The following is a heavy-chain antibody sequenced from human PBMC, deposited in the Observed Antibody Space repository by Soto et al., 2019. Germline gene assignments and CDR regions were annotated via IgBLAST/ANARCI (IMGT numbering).Heavy chain of an antibody. CDR3: ARQGMVLDYYYGMDV. CDR1: GGSISSSSYY. CDR2: IYYSGST. D-gene: IGHD2-8*01. J-gene: IGHJ6*02. Sequence: QLQLQESGPGLVKPSETLSLTCTVSGGSISSSSYYWGWIRQPPGKGLEWIGSIYYSGSTYYNPSLKSRVTISVDTSKNQFSLKLSSVTAADTAVYYCARQGMVLDYYYGMDVWGQGTTVTVSS. V-gene: IGHV4-39*01.